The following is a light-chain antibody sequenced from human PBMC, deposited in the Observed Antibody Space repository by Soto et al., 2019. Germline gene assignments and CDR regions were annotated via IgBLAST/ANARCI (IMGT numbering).Light chain of an antibody. CDR2: GAS. V-gene: IGKV3-15*01. Sequence: EIVMTQSPATLSVSPGERATLSCRASQSVSGNLAWYQQKPGQAPRLLIYGASTRATGITARLSGSGSGTEFTLTISSLQSEDFAVYYCQQYNNWPPYTFGQGTKLEIK. J-gene: IGKJ2*01. CDR3: QQYNNWPPYT. CDR1: QSVSGN.